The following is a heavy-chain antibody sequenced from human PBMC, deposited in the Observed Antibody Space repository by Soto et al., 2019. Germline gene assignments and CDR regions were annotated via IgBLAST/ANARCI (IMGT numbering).Heavy chain of an antibody. J-gene: IGHJ4*02. CDR3: AKENQHQVHDY. Sequence: QVQLVESGGGVVRPGRSLRLTCAASGFTFRNYGMHWVRQAPGKGLEWVAVISHDGSDKYYADSMKGRFIISRDNSENTLFLSMNSLKPEDTAVYYCAKENQHQVHDYWGQGTLVTVSS. V-gene: IGHV3-30*18. CDR1: GFTFRNYG. D-gene: IGHD2-21*01. CDR2: ISHDGSDK.